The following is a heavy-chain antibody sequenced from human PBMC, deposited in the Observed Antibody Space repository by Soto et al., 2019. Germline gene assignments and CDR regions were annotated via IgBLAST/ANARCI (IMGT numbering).Heavy chain of an antibody. CDR2: IRSKANSYAT. CDR1: GFTFSGSA. V-gene: IGHV3-73*01. J-gene: IGHJ6*02. Sequence: GGSLRLSCAASGFTFSGSAMHWVRQASGKGLEWVGRIRSKANSYATAYAASVKGRFTISRDDSKNTAYLQMNSLKTEDTAVYYCASHSCPVAGEHCYYYGMDVWGQGTTVTVSS. CDR3: ASHSCPVAGEHCYYYGMDV. D-gene: IGHD6-19*01.